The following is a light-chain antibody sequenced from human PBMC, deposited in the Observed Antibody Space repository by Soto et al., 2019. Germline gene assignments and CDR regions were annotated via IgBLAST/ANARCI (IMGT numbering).Light chain of an antibody. V-gene: IGKV3-20*01. J-gene: IGKJ1*01. CDR3: QQYGYSQWT. CDR2: GVS. CDR1: QTGSNSY. Sequence: IVLTQSPGTLSLSPGERATLSCRASQTGSNSYLAWYQQKSAQAPRLLIYGVSTRATGIPDRFSGSGSGTEFTLTISILEPEDFAVYFWQQYGYSQWTFGQGTKVEIK.